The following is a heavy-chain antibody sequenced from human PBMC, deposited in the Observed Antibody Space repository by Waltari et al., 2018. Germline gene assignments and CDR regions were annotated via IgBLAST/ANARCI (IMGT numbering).Heavy chain of an antibody. CDR3: ATETSSGPVGY. D-gene: IGHD6-19*01. CDR2: ISSSSSYI. Sequence: VQLQESGPGLVKPSETLSLTCTVSGGSISSHYWSWIRQAPGKGLEWVSSISSSSSYIYYADSVKGRFTISRDNAKNSLYLQMNSLRAEDTAVYYCATETSSGPVGYWGQGTLVTVSS. CDR1: GGSISSHY. J-gene: IGHJ4*02. V-gene: IGHV3-21*01.